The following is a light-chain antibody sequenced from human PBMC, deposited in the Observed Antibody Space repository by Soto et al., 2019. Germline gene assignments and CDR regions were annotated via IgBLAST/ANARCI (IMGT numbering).Light chain of an antibody. CDR1: SSNIGSNT. CDR2: SNN. V-gene: IGLV1-44*01. CDR3: AAWDDSRNGQWV. Sequence: QSVLTQPPSASGTPGQRVTISCSGSSSNIGSNTVNWYQQLPGTAPKLLIYSNNQRPSGVPDRFSGSKSGTSASLAISGLQSEDEADYYCAAWDDSRNGQWVFGGGTKLTV. J-gene: IGLJ3*02.